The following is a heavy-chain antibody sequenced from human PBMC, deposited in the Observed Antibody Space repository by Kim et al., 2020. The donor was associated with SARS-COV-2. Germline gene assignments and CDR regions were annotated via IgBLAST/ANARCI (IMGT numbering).Heavy chain of an antibody. D-gene: IGHD2-15*01. CDR1: GFTFTSSV. Sequence: SVKVSCKASGFTFTSSVVQWVRQARGQRLEWIGWIVVGSGNTNYAQKFQERVTITRDMSTSTAYMELSSLRSEDTAVYYCAAYCSGGSCPYFDYWGQGTLVTVSS. CDR3: AAYCSGGSCPYFDY. CDR2: IVVGSGNT. V-gene: IGHV1-58*01. J-gene: IGHJ4*02.